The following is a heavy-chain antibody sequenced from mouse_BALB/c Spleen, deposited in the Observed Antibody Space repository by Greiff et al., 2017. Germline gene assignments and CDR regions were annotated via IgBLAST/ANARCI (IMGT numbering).Heavy chain of an antibody. J-gene: IGHJ4*01. V-gene: IGHV5-12-1*01. CDR3: ARHGRTTAYYYAMDY. D-gene: IGHD1-2*01. CDR1: GFAFSSYD. Sequence: EVQVVESGGGLVKPGGSLKLSCAASGFAFSSYDMSWVRQTPEKRLEWVAYISSGGGSTYYPDTVKGRFTISRDNAKNTLYLQMSSLKSEDTAMYYCARHGRTTAYYYAMDYWGQGTSVTVSS. CDR2: ISSGGGST.